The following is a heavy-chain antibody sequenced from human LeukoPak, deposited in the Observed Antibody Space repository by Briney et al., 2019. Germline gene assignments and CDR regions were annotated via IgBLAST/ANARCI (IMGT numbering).Heavy chain of an antibody. CDR1: GYTFTGYY. V-gene: IGHV1-2*02. CDR3: ARGGHHRGYSGYDYPDY. D-gene: IGHD5-12*01. Sequence: ASVKVSCKASGYTFTGYYMHWVRQAPGQGLEWMGWINPNSGSTNYAQKFQGRVTMTRDTSISTAYMELSRLRSDDTAVYYCARGGHHRGYSGYDYPDYWGQGTLVTVSS. CDR2: INPNSGST. J-gene: IGHJ4*02.